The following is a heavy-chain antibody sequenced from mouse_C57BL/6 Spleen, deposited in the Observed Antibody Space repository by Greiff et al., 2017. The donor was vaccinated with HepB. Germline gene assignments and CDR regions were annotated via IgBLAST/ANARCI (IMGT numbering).Heavy chain of an antibody. D-gene: IGHD1-1*01. CDR1: GFTFSSYA. J-gene: IGHJ1*03. CDR3: TRVYYGLWYFDV. Sequence: EVQLVESGEGLVKPGGSLKLSCAASGFTFSSYAMSWVRQTPEKRLEWVAYISSGGDYIYYADTVKGRFTISRDNARNTLYLQMSSLKSEDTAMYYCTRVYYGLWYFDVWGTGTTVTVSS. CDR2: ISSGGDYI. V-gene: IGHV5-9-1*02.